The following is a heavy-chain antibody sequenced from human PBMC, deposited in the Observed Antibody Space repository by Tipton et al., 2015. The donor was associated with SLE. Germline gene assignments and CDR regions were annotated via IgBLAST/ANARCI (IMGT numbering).Heavy chain of an antibody. J-gene: IGHJ3*02. D-gene: IGHD4-17*01. CDR2: ISDTAYYK. V-gene: IGHV3-23*01. CDR1: GFTSSNYA. Sequence: LSLTCAASGFTSSNYAMSWVRQAPGKGLEWVSAISDTAYYKHYAHSVKGRFTISRDNSRNTLSLEMNSLRAEDTDVYYCAKARTTVTSYDAFDIWGQGTMVTVSS. CDR3: AKARTTVTSYDAFDI.